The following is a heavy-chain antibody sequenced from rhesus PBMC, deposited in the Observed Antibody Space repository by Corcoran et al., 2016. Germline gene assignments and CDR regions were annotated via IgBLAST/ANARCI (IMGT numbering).Heavy chain of an antibody. CDR3: AKAGVATDFDY. CDR2: IYGSRGTT. D-gene: IGHD4-29*01. Sequence: QVQLQESGPGLVKPSETLPLTCAVSGASISDHYWSWIRQAPGRGLEWIGRIYGSRGTTDNNPSLKSRVAISIDTSNDQLSLKLNDVTAADTAVYYCAKAGVATDFDYWGQGVLVTVSS. J-gene: IGHJ4*01. V-gene: IGHV4S2*01. CDR1: GASISDHY.